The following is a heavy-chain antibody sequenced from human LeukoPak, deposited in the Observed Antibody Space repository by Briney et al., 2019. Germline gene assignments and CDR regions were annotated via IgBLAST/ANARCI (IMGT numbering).Heavy chain of an antibody. J-gene: IGHJ4*02. Sequence: GTSLRLSCAASGFSVSKSVMYWLRQAPGMGLEWVAATSYEGNGTFYAGSVKGRFTMSRDNSNNMVYLQMNSLRHEETALYYCASEVEALLDHWGQGTLVTVSS. D-gene: IGHD2-15*01. CDR1: GFSVSKSV. V-gene: IGHV3-30*03. CDR2: TSYEGNGT. CDR3: ASEVEALLDH.